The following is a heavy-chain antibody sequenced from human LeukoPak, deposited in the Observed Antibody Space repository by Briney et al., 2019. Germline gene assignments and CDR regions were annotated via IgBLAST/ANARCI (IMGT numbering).Heavy chain of an antibody. CDR3: ARGVDYYGSGSYSHYFDY. V-gene: IGHV1-69*13. J-gene: IGHJ4*02. Sequence: ASVKVSCKASGYTFTSYGISWVRQAPGQGLEWMGGIIPIFGTANYAQKFQGRVTITADESTSTAYMELSSLRSEDTAVYYCARGVDYYGSGSYSHYFDYWGQGTLVTVSS. D-gene: IGHD3-10*01. CDR1: GYTFTSYG. CDR2: IIPIFGTA.